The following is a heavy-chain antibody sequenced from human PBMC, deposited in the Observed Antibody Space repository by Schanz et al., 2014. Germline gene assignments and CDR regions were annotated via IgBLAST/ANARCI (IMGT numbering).Heavy chain of an antibody. CDR2: ISGSDNYI. Sequence: QVQLVESGGGLVKPGGSLRLSCAASGFIFNDYYMNWIRQAPGKGLEWVSYISGSDNYINYADSVKGRFTISRDNAKNSLFLLMSSLRAEDSAVYYCARGARQYSGSYSPSDYWGQGTLVTVSS. V-gene: IGHV3-11*06. D-gene: IGHD1-26*01. CDR3: ARGARQYSGSYSPSDY. J-gene: IGHJ4*02. CDR1: GFIFNDYY.